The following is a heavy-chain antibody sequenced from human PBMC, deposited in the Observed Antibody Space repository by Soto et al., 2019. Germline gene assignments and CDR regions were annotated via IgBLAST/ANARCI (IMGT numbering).Heavy chain of an antibody. CDR1: GGSISSGGYS. CDR3: ARDKITGLFDY. V-gene: IGHV4-30-2*01. CDR2: IYHSGST. Sequence: SETLSLTCAVSGGSISSGGYSWSWIRQPPGKGLELIGYIYHSGSTNYNPSLKSRVTISVDTSKNQFSLKLTSVTAADTAVYYCARDKITGLFDYWGQGTLVTVSS. D-gene: IGHD2-8*02. J-gene: IGHJ4*02.